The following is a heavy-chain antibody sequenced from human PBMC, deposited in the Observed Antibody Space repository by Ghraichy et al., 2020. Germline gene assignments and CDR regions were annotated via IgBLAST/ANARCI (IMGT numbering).Heavy chain of an antibody. CDR2: ISTSGRSI. V-gene: IGHV3-48*02. J-gene: IGHJ6*02. CDR3: ARATRVVRFYYYDGMDA. Sequence: GGSLRLSCVGSGFTFGDYNLNWVRQSPGKGLEWISYISTSGRSIFYADSVKGRFTISRDNAQNSLFLQMRSLRDEDTAVYYCARATRVVRFYYYDGMDAWGQPATVTV. CDR1: GFTFGDYN. D-gene: IGHD4-23*01.